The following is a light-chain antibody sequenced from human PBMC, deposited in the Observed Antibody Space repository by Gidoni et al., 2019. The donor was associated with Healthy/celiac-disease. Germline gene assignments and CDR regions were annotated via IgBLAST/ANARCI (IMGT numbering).Light chain of an antibody. J-gene: IGKJ1*01. CDR3: QQFNNYLWT. CDR1: QGISST. V-gene: IGKV1-13*01. CDR2: DAS. Sequence: AIQLTQSPSSLSASVGDRVTITCRASQGISSTLACYQQKPGKAPKLLIYDASSLESGVPSRFSGSGSETDFTLTISSLQPEDFATYYCQQFNNYLWTFGQGTKVEIK.